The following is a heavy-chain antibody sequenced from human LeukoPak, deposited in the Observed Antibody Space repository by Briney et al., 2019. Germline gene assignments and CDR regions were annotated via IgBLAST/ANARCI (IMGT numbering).Heavy chain of an antibody. Sequence: SVKVSCKASRYTFTSYVINWVRQAPGQGLEWMGRIIPILGIANYAQKFQGRVTITADKSTSTAYMELSSLCSEDTAVYYCARDRENPGPSDYWGQGTLVIVSS. CDR1: RYTFTSYV. V-gene: IGHV1-69*04. CDR2: IIPILGIA. CDR3: ARDRENPGPSDY. J-gene: IGHJ4*02. D-gene: IGHD3-10*01.